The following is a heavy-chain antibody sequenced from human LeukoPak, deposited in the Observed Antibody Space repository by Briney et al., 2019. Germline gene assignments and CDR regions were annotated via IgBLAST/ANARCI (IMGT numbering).Heavy chain of an antibody. V-gene: IGHV4-4*02. CDR2: IYHSGST. D-gene: IGHD3-16*02. CDR3: ASTNFFRVWGSYRYDWFDP. J-gene: IGHJ5*02. CDR1: GGSISSSNW. Sequence: SETLSLTCAVSGGSISSSNWWSWVRQPPGKGLEWIGEIYHSGSTNYNPSLKSRVTISVDTSKNQFSLKLSSVTAADTAVYYCASTNFFRVWGSYRYDWFDPWGQGTLVTVSS.